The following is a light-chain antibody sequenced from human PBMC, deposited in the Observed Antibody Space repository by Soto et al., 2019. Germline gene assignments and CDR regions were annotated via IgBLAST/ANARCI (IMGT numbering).Light chain of an antibody. CDR2: GAS. CDR1: QGIRYY. V-gene: IGKV1-27*01. CDR3: HNYNSAPLT. Sequence: DIQMTQSPSSLSASVGDRVTITCRASQGIRYYLAWYQQKPGKVPKLLIYGASTLRSGVPSRFSGSGSGTDITLTISSLQPEDFATYYWHNYNSAPLTFGGGTRVEIK. J-gene: IGKJ4*01.